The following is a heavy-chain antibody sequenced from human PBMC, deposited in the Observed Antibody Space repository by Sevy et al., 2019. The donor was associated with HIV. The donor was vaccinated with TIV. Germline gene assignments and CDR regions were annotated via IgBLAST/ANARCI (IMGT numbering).Heavy chain of an antibody. D-gene: IGHD1-26*01. CDR2: ISWNSGSI. V-gene: IGHV3-9*01. CDR1: GFTFDDYA. CDR3: AKATGGGVVGARGAFDY. J-gene: IGHJ4*02. Sequence: SLRLSCAASGFTFDDYAMHWVRQAPGKGLEWVSGISWNSGSIGYADSVKGRFTISRDNAKNSLYLQMNSLRAEDTALYYCAKATGGGVVGARGAFDYWGQGTLVTVSS.